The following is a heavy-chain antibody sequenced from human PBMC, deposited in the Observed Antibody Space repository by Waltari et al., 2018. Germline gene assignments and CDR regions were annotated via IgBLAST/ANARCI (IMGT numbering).Heavy chain of an antibody. V-gene: IGHV4-39*01. CDR2: IFYRGST. CDR1: GESINSDSYY. J-gene: IGHJ4*02. Sequence: QLQLQESGPGLVKPWETLSLTCTVSGESINSDSYYWGWFSQPPGKGLEWIASIFYRGSTYYNPSLKSRVTISVETSKNQFSLKLSSVTAADTAVYYSARLYSGTRPPDFWGQGTLVTVSS. CDR3: ARLYSGTRPPDF. D-gene: IGHD2-2*01.